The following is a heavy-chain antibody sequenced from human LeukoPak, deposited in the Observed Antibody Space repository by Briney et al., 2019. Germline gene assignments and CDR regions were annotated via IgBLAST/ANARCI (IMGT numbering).Heavy chain of an antibody. Sequence: GGSLRRSCAASGFTFSTYSMNWVRQAPGKGLEWVSSITSPVGRMYYADSLKGRITISRDNARSTLYLQMNSLGAEDTAVYYCATDGRSSGWYGFDYWGQGILVTVSS. CDR3: ATDGRSSGWYGFDY. CDR1: GFTFSTYS. J-gene: IGHJ4*02. V-gene: IGHV3-21*01. CDR2: ITSPVGRM. D-gene: IGHD6-19*01.